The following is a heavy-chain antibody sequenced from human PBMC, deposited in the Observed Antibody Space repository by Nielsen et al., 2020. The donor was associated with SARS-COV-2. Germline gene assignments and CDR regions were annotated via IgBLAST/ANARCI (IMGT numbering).Heavy chain of an antibody. CDR1: GFTFRNYW. CDR2: VSMDGRGT. D-gene: IGHD7-27*01. V-gene: IGHV3-74*01. Sequence: GESLKISCAASGFTFRNYWMHWVRQAPGKGLGWVARVSMDGRGTNYADSVKGRFTISRDNAENTLHLDMSSLRVGDSAVYYCTRDGHHWDLDNWGQGALVTVSS. CDR3: TRDGHHWDLDN. J-gene: IGHJ4*02.